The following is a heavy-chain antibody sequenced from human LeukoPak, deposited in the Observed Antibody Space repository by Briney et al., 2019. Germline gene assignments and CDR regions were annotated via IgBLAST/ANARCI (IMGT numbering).Heavy chain of an antibody. Sequence: SETLSLTCTVSGYSISNGFYWAWIRQPPGKGLEWIGSVYHTGSTYSNPSLKSRVTISVDKSKNQFSLKLSSVTAADTAVYYCARVGLDIVATIGDTFFDYWGQGTLVTVSS. CDR2: VYHTGST. V-gene: IGHV4-38-2*02. CDR3: ARVGLDIVATIGDTFFDY. D-gene: IGHD5-12*01. CDR1: GYSISNGFY. J-gene: IGHJ4*02.